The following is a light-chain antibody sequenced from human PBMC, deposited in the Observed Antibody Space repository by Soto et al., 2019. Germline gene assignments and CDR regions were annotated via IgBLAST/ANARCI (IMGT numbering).Light chain of an antibody. CDR3: QQYDRSPLIT. V-gene: IGKV3-20*01. CDR2: GAS. CDR1: QTVNSNY. J-gene: IGKJ4*01. Sequence: EIVLTQSPGTLSLSPGERATLSCRASQTVNSNYLAWYQQRAGQAPRLLIYGASTRAADIPDRFSGSGSGTDFTLTISRLEPENFEVYYCQQYDRSPLITFGGGAKVEIK.